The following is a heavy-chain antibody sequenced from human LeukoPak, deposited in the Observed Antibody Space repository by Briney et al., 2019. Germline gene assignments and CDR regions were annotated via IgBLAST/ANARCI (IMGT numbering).Heavy chain of an antibody. CDR1: GFTFSIYD. D-gene: IGHD3-10*01. CDR3: ARYLGASGSYVGLDP. V-gene: IGHV3-23*01. CDR2: ISGSGST. Sequence: GGSLRLSCAVSGFTFSIYDVICVRQAPGKGLECVSAISGSGSTYYADSVKGRFTISRDNPKNTLYLQMDSLRAEDTAVYYCARYLGASGSYVGLDPWGQGTLVTVSS. J-gene: IGHJ5*02.